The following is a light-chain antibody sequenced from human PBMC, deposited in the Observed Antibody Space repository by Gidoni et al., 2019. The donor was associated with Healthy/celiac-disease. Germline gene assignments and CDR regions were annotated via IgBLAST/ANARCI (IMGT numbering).Light chain of an antibody. CDR2: AAS. CDR1: QGISSY. Sequence: IQLTQSPSSLSASVGDRVTITCRASQGISSYLAWYQQKPGKAPKLLIYAASTLQRGVPSRFSGSGSGTDFTLTSSSLQPEDFATYYCQQLNSYPRTFGQGTKVEIK. J-gene: IGKJ1*01. V-gene: IGKV1-9*01. CDR3: QQLNSYPRT.